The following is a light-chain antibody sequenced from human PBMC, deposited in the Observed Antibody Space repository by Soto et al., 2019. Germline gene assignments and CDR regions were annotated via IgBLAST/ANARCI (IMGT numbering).Light chain of an antibody. CDR2: EVS. Sequence: QSALTQPASVSGSPGQSITISCTGTSSDVGGYNYVSWYQQHPGKAPKLLIYEVSNRPSGVSNRFSGSKSGNTASLTISGLQAEDEAEYYCSSYTSGSPSYVFGTGTKLTVL. V-gene: IGLV2-14*01. CDR3: SSYTSGSPSYV. J-gene: IGLJ1*01. CDR1: SSDVGGYNY.